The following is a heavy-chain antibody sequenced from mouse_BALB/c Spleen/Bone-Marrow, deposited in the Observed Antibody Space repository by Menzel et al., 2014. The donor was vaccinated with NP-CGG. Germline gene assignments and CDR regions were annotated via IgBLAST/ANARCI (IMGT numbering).Heavy chain of an antibody. J-gene: IGHJ1*01. V-gene: IGHV1-69*01. CDR1: GYTFTDYW. CDR2: IDTSDSYT. Sequence: QVQLQQSGAELVMPGASVKMSCKASGYTFTDYWMHWVKPRPGQGLEWIGAIDTSDSYTSYNQKFKGKATLTVDESSSTAYMQLSSLTSEGSAVYYCARGTGWYFDVWGAGTTVTVSS. CDR3: ARGTGWYFDV. D-gene: IGHD4-1*01.